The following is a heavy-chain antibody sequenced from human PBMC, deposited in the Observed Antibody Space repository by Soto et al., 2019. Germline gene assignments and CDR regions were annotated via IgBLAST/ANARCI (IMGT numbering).Heavy chain of an antibody. Sequence: SETLSLTCTVSGGSISSYYWSWIRQPPGKGLEWIGYIYYSGSTNYNPSLKSRVTISVDTSKNQFSLKLSSVTAADTAVYYCARHAVSLVSAAMMFDYWGQGTLVTAPQ. CDR3: ARHAVSLVSAAMMFDY. D-gene: IGHD2-2*01. J-gene: IGHJ4*02. CDR2: IYYSGST. CDR1: GGSISSYY. V-gene: IGHV4-59*08.